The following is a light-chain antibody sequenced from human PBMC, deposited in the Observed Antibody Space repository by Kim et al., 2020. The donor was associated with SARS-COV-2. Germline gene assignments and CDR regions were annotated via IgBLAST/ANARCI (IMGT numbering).Light chain of an antibody. V-gene: IGLV6-57*04. Sequence: NFMLTQPHSVSESPGKTVTISCTRSSDGIDDNYVQWYQQRPGGVPTTVIYEDDQRPSGVSDRFSGSIDNSSNSASLTISGLRTEDEADYYCQSYNRDNVLFGGGTQLTVL. J-gene: IGLJ2*01. CDR3: QSYNRDNVL. CDR1: SDGIDDNY. CDR2: EDD.